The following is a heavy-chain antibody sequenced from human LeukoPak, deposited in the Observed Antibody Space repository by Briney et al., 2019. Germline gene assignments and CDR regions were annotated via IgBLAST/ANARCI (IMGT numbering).Heavy chain of an antibody. CDR2: IIPILGIA. Sequence: ASVKVSCKASGGTFSSYAISWVRQAPGQGLEWMERIIPILGIANYAQKFQGRVTIIADKSTSTAYMELSSLRSEDTAVYYCAREVRYDSSGPDYWGQGTLVTVSS. CDR3: AREVRYDSSGPDY. D-gene: IGHD3-22*01. J-gene: IGHJ4*02. CDR1: GGTFSSYA. V-gene: IGHV1-69*04.